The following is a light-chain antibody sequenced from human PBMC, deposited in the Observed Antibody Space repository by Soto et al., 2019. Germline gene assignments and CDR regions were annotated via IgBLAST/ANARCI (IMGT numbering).Light chain of an antibody. J-gene: IGKJ2*01. CDR3: QQRSNWPPYT. CDR1: QSVSSY. Sequence: EIVLTQSPATLSLSPGERATLSCRASQSVSSYFAWYQQKTGQAPRLLIYDASNRATGIPARFSGSGSGTDFTITISSLEPADFAADYCQQRSNWPPYTFGQGTKLEIK. V-gene: IGKV3-11*01. CDR2: DAS.